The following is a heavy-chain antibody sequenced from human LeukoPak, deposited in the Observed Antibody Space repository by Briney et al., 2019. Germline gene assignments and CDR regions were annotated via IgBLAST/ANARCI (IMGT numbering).Heavy chain of an antibody. D-gene: IGHD4-23*01. V-gene: IGHV3-21*01. CDR3: YGANAEH. CDR1: GFSFSGSS. J-gene: IGHJ1*01. CDR2: ITSSSHQI. Sequence: GGSLRLSCEASGFSFSGSSMNWVRQAPGKGLEWVSSITSSSHQIHYADSVKGRFTISRDNAKNTLYLQMNSLRAEDTAVYYCYGANAEHWGQGTLVTVSS.